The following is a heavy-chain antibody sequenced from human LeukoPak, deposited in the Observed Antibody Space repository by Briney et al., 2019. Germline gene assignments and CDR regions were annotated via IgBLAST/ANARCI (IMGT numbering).Heavy chain of an antibody. CDR2: IWHDGSNK. J-gene: IGHJ6*03. D-gene: IGHD5-24*01. CDR1: GFTFSNYG. V-gene: IGHV3-33*06. CDR3: AKDGDAYIEYYYYYMDV. Sequence: GGSLRLSCVSSGFTFSNYGMHWVRQAPGKGLEWVPLIWHDGSNKYYADSVRGRVTISRDNSKNNLYLQMNSLTAEDTAVYFCAKDGDAYIEYYYYYMDVWGKGTTVTVSS.